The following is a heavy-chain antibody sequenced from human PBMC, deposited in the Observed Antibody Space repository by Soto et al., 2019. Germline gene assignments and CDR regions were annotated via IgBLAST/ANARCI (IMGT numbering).Heavy chain of an antibody. V-gene: IGHV1-18*01. J-gene: IGHJ6*02. D-gene: IGHD2-2*01. CDR3: AKDASSWFYYFDGMDG. Sequence: QIQLEQSRPELRKPGASVKVSCKASGYIFSNFGISWVRQAPGQGLEWMGGISGYNDNTNYAQKFQDRLRMTTDISTGTAYMELTTLRSEDTAVYYCAKDASSWFYYFDGMDGWGQGTTVTVSS. CDR1: GYIFSNFG. CDR2: ISGYNDNT.